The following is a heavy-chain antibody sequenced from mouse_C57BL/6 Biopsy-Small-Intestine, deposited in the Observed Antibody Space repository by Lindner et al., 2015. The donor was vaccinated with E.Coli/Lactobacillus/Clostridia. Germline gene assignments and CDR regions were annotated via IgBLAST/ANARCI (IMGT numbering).Heavy chain of an antibody. D-gene: IGHD4-1*01. V-gene: IGHV5-17*01. CDR1: GFTFSDYG. J-gene: IGHJ2*01. CDR2: ISSGSSTI. CDR3: ARRPGTSYFDY. Sequence: VQLQESGGGLVKPGGSLKLSCAASGFTFSDYGMHWVRQAPEKGLEWVAYISSGSSTIYYADTVRGRFTISRDNAKNTLFLQMTSLRSEDTAIYYCARRPGTSYFDYWGQGTTLTVSS.